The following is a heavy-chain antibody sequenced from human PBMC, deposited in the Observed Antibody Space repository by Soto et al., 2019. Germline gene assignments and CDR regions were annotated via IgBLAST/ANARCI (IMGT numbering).Heavy chain of an antibody. V-gene: IGHV1-18*01. Sequence: ASVKVSCKASGYTFTSNGISWVRQAPGQGLEWMGWTSADTGNTKYAQKVQGRVTMTRDTSTSTVYMEMRSLRSEDTAVYFCARDRAHGFDIWGQGTMVTVSS. CDR3: ARDRAHGFDI. CDR2: TSADTGNT. J-gene: IGHJ3*02. CDR1: GYTFTSNG.